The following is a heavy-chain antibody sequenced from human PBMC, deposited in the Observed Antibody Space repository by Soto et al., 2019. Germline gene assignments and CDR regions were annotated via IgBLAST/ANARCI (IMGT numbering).Heavy chain of an antibody. Sequence: EVQLVESGGGLVQPGGSLRLSCEVSGLSFSRSWMSWVRQAPGKGLEWVADINAVGSQVLYAASVMGRFTVSRDNAKKSLFLQMNSLRVEDTAFDYCARDPDWGSLDYWGLGTLVTVSS. CDR3: ARDPDWGSLDY. CDR2: INAVGSQV. D-gene: IGHD7-27*01. V-gene: IGHV3-7*01. J-gene: IGHJ4*02. CDR1: GLSFSRSW.